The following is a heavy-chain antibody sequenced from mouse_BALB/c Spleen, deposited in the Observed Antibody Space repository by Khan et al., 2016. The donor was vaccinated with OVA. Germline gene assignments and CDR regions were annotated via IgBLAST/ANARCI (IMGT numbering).Heavy chain of an antibody. D-gene: IGHD2-14*01. CDR3: ARDRYDYFDY. Sequence: QIQLVQSGPELKKPGETVKISCKASGYTFTDYSMHWVKQAPGKGLKWMGWINTETGEPTYADDFKGRFAFTLETSASTAYLQINNLKNEDTATYFCARDRYDYFDYWGQGTTLTVSS. CDR1: GYTFTDYS. V-gene: IGHV9-2-1*01. J-gene: IGHJ2*01. CDR2: INTETGEP.